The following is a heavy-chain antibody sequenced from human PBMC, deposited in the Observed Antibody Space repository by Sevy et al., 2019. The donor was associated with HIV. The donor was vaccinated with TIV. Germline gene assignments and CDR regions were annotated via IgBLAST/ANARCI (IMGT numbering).Heavy chain of an antibody. J-gene: IGHJ5*02. D-gene: IGHD6-13*01. CDR3: ARDRYSSSWYWFDP. CDR1: GFTFSSYS. Sequence: GGSLRLSCAASGFTFSSYSMNWVRQAPGKGLEWVSYISSSSSTIYCADSVKGRFTISRDNAKNSLYLQMNSLRAEDTAVYYCARDRYSSSWYWFDPWGQGTLVTVSS. CDR2: ISSSSSTI. V-gene: IGHV3-48*01.